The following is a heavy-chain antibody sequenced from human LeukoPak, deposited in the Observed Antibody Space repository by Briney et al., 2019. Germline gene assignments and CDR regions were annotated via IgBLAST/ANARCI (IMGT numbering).Heavy chain of an antibody. CDR3: ARAATLRSGSYLYYYYYMDV. V-gene: IGHV1-2*02. J-gene: IGHJ6*03. D-gene: IGHD1-26*01. Sequence: ASLKVSCKASGYTFTGYYMHWVRQAPGQGLEWMGWINPNSGGTNYAQKFQGRVTMTRDTSISTAYMELSRLRSEDTAVYYRARAATLRSGSYLYYYYYMDVWGKGTTVTVSS. CDR2: INPNSGGT. CDR1: GYTFTGYY.